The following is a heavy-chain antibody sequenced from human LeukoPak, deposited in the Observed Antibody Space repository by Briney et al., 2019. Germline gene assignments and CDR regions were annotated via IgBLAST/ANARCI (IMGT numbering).Heavy chain of an antibody. CDR3: ARKCYGDYDDAFDI. D-gene: IGHD4-17*01. V-gene: IGHV3-74*01. Sequence: GGSLRLSCAASGFTFSSYWMHWVRQAPGKGLVWVSRINSDGSSTSYADSVKGRFTISRDNAKNTLYLQMYSLRAEDTAVYYCARKCYGDYDDAFDIWGQGTMVTVSS. CDR2: INSDGSST. CDR1: GFTFSSYW. J-gene: IGHJ3*02.